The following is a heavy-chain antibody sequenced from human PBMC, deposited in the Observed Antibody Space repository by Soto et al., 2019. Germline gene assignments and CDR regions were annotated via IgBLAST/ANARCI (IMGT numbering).Heavy chain of an antibody. D-gene: IGHD1-26*01. V-gene: IGHV3-7*01. Sequence: GGSLRLSCVASGFNFYSYWMYWVRQAPGKGLEWAATIKDDGRETHLAGSLRGRSTISRDTSKNAVYLEMNSLRPEDTAVYYCAKGLLAIVGTTLTRDAFNIWGQGTMVTVSS. CDR2: IKDDGRET. CDR1: GFNFYSYW. CDR3: AKGLLAIVGTTLTRDAFNI. J-gene: IGHJ3*02.